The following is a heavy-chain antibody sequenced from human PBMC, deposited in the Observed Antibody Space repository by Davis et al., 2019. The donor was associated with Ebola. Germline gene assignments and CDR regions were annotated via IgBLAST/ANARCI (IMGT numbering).Heavy chain of an antibody. D-gene: IGHD5-24*01. CDR2: ISSSGRSI. J-gene: IGHJ6*02. CDR1: GFTFSDYY. CDR3: ARWARWIQLRGDYYYYGMDV. V-gene: IGHV3-11*01. Sequence: GGSLRLSCAASGFTFSDYYMSWIRQAPGKGLEWVSYISSSGRSIYYADSVKGRFTISRDNAKNSLYLQMNSLRADDTAVYYCARWARWIQLRGDYYYYGMDVWGQGTTVTVSS.